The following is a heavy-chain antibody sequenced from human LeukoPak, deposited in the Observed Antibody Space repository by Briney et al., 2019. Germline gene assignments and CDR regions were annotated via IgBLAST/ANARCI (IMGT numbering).Heavy chain of an antibody. CDR1: GGSISSGGYY. CDR3: ARVLGIGNAFDI. CDR2: IYYSGST. J-gene: IGHJ3*02. Sequence: PSETLSLTCAVSGGSISSGGYYWSWIRQHPGKGLEWIGYIYYSGSTYYNPSLKSRVTISVDTSKNQLSLKLSSVTAADTAVYYCARVLGIGNAFDIWGQGTMVTVSS. D-gene: IGHD1-14*01. V-gene: IGHV4-31*11.